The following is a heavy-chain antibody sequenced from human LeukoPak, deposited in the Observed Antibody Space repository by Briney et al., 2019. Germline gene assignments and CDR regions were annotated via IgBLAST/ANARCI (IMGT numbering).Heavy chain of an antibody. CDR2: ISSSSSYI. CDR1: GFIFSSYS. CDR3: ARAGIAAAGKLD. V-gene: IGHV3-21*01. D-gene: IGHD6-13*01. Sequence: GGSLRLSCAASGFIFSSYSMNWVRQAPGKGLEWVSSISSSSSYIYYADSVKGRFTISRDNAKNSLYLQMNSLRAEDMAVYYCARAGIAAAGKLDWGQGTLVTVSS. J-gene: IGHJ4*02.